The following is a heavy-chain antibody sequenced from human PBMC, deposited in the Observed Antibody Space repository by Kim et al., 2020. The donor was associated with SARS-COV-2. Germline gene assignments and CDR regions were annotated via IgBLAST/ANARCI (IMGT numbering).Heavy chain of an antibody. D-gene: IGHD3-22*01. CDR2: INPSGGST. Sequence: ASVKVSCKASGYTFTSYYMHWVRQAPGQGLEWMGIINPSGGSTSYAQKFQGRVTMTRDTSTSTVYMELSSLRSEDTAVYYCARELGHYDSSGYTPDALDIWGQGTMVTVSS. V-gene: IGHV1-46*01. CDR1: GYTFTSYY. J-gene: IGHJ3*02. CDR3: ARELGHYDSSGYTPDALDI.